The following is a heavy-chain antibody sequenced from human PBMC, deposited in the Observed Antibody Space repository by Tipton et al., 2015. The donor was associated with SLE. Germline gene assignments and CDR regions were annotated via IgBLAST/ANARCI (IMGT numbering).Heavy chain of an antibody. J-gene: IGHJ4*02. Sequence: TLSLTCTVSGGSISSYYWGWIRQPPGKGLEWIGSIYYSGSTYYNPSPRSRVTISVDTSKNQFSLKLSSVTAADTAVYYCAPKYYPAAMGFDYWGQGTLVTVSS. CDR2: IYYSGST. D-gene: IGHD2-2*01. CDR1: GGSISSYY. V-gene: IGHV4-39*07. CDR3: APKYYPAAMGFDY.